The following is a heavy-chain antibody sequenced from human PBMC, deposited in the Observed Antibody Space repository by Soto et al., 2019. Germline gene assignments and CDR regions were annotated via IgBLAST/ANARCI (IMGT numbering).Heavy chain of an antibody. CDR3: AAYSGLFDY. Sequence: QLQLREPGPGLVRPSETLSLTCSVSGASTSSTGYYWGWIRQAPGKGLEPPGKGLEWIGSIYYSGSAYYNPSLRSRITISVDTSKNQFSLQLRSVTAADTAIYYCAAYSGLFDYWGQGTLVSVSP. D-gene: IGHD1-26*01. CDR2: IYYSGSA. V-gene: IGHV4-39*01. CDR1: GASTSSTGYY. J-gene: IGHJ4*02.